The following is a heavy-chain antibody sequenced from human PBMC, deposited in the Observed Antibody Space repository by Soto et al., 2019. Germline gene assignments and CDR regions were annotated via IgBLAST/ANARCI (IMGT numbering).Heavy chain of an antibody. J-gene: IGHJ2*01. CDR1: GFIFENFV. Sequence: PGGSLRLSCAASGFIFENFVMHWVCQPPGKGLEWVALISWDGDDTSYVDSVKGRFTISRDNSRDSLFLQMNSLRSEDTALYYFVKDDGAPRHLHSFPAQRSSDL. D-gene: IGHD4-4*01. CDR2: ISWDGDDT. CDR3: VKDDGAPRHLHSFPAQRSSDL. V-gene: IGHV3-43*01.